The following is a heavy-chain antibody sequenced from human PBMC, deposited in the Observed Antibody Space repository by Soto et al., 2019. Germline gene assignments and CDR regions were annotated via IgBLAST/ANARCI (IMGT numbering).Heavy chain of an antibody. CDR2: VWHDGSNY. V-gene: IGHV3-33*01. J-gene: IGHJ4*02. CDR1: GFIFSNYG. D-gene: IGHD3-3*01. Sequence: QVQLVESGGGVVQPGRSLRLSCAASGFIFSNYGMHWVRQAPGKGLEWVAAVWHDGSNYFHADAVKGRFTIYRDNSKDTLYLQMNSLTAEDTAVYYCARELNNFGKTFDSWGQGTLVTVSS. CDR3: ARELNNFGKTFDS.